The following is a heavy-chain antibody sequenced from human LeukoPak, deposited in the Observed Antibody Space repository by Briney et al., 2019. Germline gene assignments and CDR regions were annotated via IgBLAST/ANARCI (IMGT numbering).Heavy chain of an antibody. CDR1: GGTFSSYA. D-gene: IGHD4-11*01. Sequence: TSVKVSCKASGGTFSSYAISWVRQAPGQGLEWMGGIIPIFGTANYAQKFQGRVTITADESTSTAYMELSSLRSEDTAVYYCARDFSFSNYWFDPWGQGTLVTVSS. J-gene: IGHJ5*02. CDR3: ARDFSFSNYWFDP. V-gene: IGHV1-69*13. CDR2: IIPIFGTA.